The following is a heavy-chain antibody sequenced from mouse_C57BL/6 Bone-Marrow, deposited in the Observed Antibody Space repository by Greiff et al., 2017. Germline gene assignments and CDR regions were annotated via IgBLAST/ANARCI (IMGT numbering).Heavy chain of an antibody. Sequence: EVHLVESGGGLVKPGGSLKLSCAASGFTFSSYAMSWVRQTPEKRLEWVATISDGGSYTYYPDNVKGRFTISRDNAKNDLYLQMSHLKSEDTAMYDCARDECYWYFDVWGTGTTVTVSS. V-gene: IGHV5-4*01. CDR3: ARDECYWYFDV. CDR1: GFTFSSYA. CDR2: ISDGGSYT. J-gene: IGHJ1*03.